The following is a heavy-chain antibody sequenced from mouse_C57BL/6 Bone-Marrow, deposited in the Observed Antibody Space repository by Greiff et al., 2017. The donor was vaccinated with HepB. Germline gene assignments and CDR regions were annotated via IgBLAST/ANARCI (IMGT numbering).Heavy chain of an antibody. V-gene: IGHV3-6*01. J-gene: IGHJ3*01. CDR1: GYSITSGYY. Sequence: EVKLLESGPGLVKPSQSLSLTCSVTGYSITSGYYWNWIRQFPGNKLEWMGYISYDGSNNYNPSLKNRISITRDTSKNQFFLKLNSVTTEDTATYYCARERIYDGYYKAYWGQGTLVTVSA. CDR2: ISYDGSN. D-gene: IGHD2-3*01. CDR3: ARERIYDGYYKAY.